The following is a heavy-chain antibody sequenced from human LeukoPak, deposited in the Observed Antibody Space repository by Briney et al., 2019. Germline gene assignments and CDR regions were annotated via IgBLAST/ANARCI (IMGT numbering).Heavy chain of an antibody. V-gene: IGHV3-30-3*01. Sequence: PGGSLRLSCAASGFTFSSYAMHWVRQAPGKGLEWVAVISYDGSNKYYADSVKGRFTISRDNSKNTLYLQMNSLRAEDTAVYYCAREGTPLRFLEWLLYEDYWGQGTLVTVSS. D-gene: IGHD3-3*01. CDR2: ISYDGSNK. CDR1: GFTFSSYA. CDR3: AREGTPLRFLEWLLYEDY. J-gene: IGHJ4*02.